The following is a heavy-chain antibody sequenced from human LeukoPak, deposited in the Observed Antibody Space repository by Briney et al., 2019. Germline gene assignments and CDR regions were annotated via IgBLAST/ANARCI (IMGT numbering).Heavy chain of an antibody. CDR2: INPNSGGT. V-gene: IGHV1-2*06. CDR1: GYTFTAYF. CDR3: ASRSGSYYRGMAQNGVNDY. D-gene: IGHD1-26*01. Sequence: ASVKVSYKASGYTFTAYFMHWVRQAPGQGLEWMGRINPNSGGTNYAQKFQGRVTMTRDTSISTAYMELSRLRSDDTAVYYCASRSGSYYRGMAQNGVNDYWGQGTLVTVSS. J-gene: IGHJ4*02.